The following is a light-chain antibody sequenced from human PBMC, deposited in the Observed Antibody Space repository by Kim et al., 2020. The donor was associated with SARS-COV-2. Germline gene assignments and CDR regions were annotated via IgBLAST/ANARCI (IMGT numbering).Light chain of an antibody. CDR2: KDS. Sequence: PGQTARITGSGDVLPRKDAYWDQKKSGQAPVLVIYKDSKRPSGIPERFSGASSGTMATLTISGAQGEDEAGYYCYSTDSSGNHRVFGGGTQLTVL. CDR1: VLPRKD. CDR3: YSTDSSGNHRV. J-gene: IGLJ2*01. V-gene: IGLV3-10*01.